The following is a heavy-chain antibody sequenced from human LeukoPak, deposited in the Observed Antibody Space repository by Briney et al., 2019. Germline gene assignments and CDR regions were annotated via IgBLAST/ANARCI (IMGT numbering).Heavy chain of an antibody. D-gene: IGHD2-8*02. CDR2: IYTSGST. CDR1: GGSISSYY. CDR3: ARERTRLALGFDY. Sequence: SETLSLTCTVSGGSISSYYWSWIRLPAGKGLGWIGRIYTSGSTNYNPSLKSRVTMSVDTSKNQFSLKLSSVTAADTAVYYCARERTRLALGFDYWGQRTLVTVSS. J-gene: IGHJ4*02. V-gene: IGHV4-4*07.